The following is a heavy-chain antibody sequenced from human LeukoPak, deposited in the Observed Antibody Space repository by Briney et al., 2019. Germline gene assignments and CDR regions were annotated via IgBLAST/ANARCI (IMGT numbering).Heavy chain of an antibody. V-gene: IGHV1-24*01. D-gene: IGHD3-3*01. CDR3: ATMHYDFWSGYYSPH. CDR2: FDLEDGET. J-gene: IGHJ4*02. Sequence: GASVKVSCKVSGYTLTELSMHWVRQPPGKGLEWMGGFDLEDGETIYAQKFQGRVTMTEDTSTDTAYMELSSLRSEDTAVYYCATMHYDFWSGYYSPHWGQGTLVTVSS. CDR1: GYTLTELS.